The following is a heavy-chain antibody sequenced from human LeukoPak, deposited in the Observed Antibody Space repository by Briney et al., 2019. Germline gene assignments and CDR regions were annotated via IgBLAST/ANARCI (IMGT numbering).Heavy chain of an antibody. CDR3: ASRVPIGH. Sequence: SETLSLTCAVYGGSFSGYYWSWIRQPPGKGLEWIGEINHSGSTNYNPPLKSRVTISVDTSKNQFSLKLSSVTAADTAVYYCASRVPIGHWGQGTLVTVSS. CDR2: INHSGST. CDR1: GGSFSGYY. V-gene: IGHV4-34*01. J-gene: IGHJ4*02. D-gene: IGHD3-10*01.